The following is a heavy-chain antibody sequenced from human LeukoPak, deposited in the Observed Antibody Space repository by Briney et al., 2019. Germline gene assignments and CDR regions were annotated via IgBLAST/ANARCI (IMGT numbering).Heavy chain of an antibody. CDR2: IYWNDDK. Sequence: SGPTLVNPTQTLTLTCTFSGFSLSTSGVGVGWIRQPPGKALEWLALIYWNDDKRYSPSLKSRLTITKDTSKNQVVLTMTNMDPVDTATYYCAHNGITIFGPYYYGMDVWGQGTTVTVSS. CDR3: AHNGITIFGPYYYGMDV. V-gene: IGHV2-5*01. CDR1: GFSLSTSGVG. D-gene: IGHD3-3*01. J-gene: IGHJ6*02.